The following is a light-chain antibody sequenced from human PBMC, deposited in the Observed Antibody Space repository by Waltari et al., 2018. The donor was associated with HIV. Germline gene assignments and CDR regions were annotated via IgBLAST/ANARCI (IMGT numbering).Light chain of an antibody. CDR1: SSDVGPYDY. J-gene: IGLJ3*02. CDR3: SSYAGSNNLV. V-gene: IGLV2-8*01. Sequence: QSALTQPPSASGSPGQSVTISCTGTSSDVGPYDYVYWYQQHQGKAPKLMIYEVSKRPSGVPDRFSGSKSANTASLTVSGLQEDDEADYYCSSYAGSNNLVFGGGTELTVL. CDR2: EVS.